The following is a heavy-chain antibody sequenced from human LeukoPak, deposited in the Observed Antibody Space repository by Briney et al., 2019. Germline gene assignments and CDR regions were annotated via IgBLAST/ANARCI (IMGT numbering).Heavy chain of an antibody. Sequence: SETLSLTCAVSGGSISGYYWSWIRQPPGKGLEWIGCIYYSGSTNYNPSLKSRVTISVDTSKNQFSLKLSSVTAADTAVYYCAREHYDIVTGLYIDAFDIWGPGTRVTVSS. CDR3: AREHYDIVTGLYIDAFDI. D-gene: IGHD3-9*01. CDR2: IYYSGST. CDR1: GGSISGYY. V-gene: IGHV4-59*01. J-gene: IGHJ3*02.